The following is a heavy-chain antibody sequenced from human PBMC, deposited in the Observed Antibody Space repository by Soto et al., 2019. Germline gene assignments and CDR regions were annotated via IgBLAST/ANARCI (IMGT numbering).Heavy chain of an antibody. J-gene: IGHJ4*02. CDR2: IYSNGRT. CDR3: AKWLRGGSYYCDY. D-gene: IGHD3-10*01. Sequence: WWSLRLSCAASGFTCSSYAMSWFRQAPGKGLECIALIYSNGRTFYADSVTGRFSISRDNYQNTVSLQMNSLSVDDTATYYCAKWLRGGSYYCDYWGQGALVTVSS. CDR1: GFTCSSYA. V-gene: IGHV3-23*05.